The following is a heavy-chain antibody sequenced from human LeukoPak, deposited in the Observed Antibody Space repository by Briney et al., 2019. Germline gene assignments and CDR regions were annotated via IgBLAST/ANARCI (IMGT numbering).Heavy chain of an antibody. CDR3: ASTYYDFWSGYYPPFDY. CDR1: GFTFSSYA. CDR2: ISYDGSNK. J-gene: IGHJ4*02. V-gene: IGHV3-30-3*01. D-gene: IGHD3-3*01. Sequence: GRSLRLSCAASGFTFSSYAMHWVRQAPGKGLEWVAVISYDGSNKYYADSVKGRFTISRDNSKNTLYLQMNSLRAEDTAVYYCASTYYDFWSGYYPPFDYWGQGTLVTVSS.